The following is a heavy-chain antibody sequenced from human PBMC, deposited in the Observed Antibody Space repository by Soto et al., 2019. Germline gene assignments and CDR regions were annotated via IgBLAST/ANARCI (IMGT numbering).Heavy chain of an antibody. V-gene: IGHV1-18*01. Sequence: QVQLVQSGAEVKNPGASVKLYCKTSGYTFTNFDISWVRQAPGQGLEWMGWISTYNGDTDYAQNLQGRVTMTTETSTSTACMELRSLRSDDTAMYYCARGWELAYWGQGTLVTVSS. CDR2: ISTYNGDT. CDR1: GYTFTNFD. J-gene: IGHJ4*02. D-gene: IGHD1-26*01. CDR3: ARGWELAY.